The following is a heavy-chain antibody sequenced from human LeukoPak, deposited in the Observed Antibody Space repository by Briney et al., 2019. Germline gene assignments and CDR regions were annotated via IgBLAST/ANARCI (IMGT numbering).Heavy chain of an antibody. V-gene: IGHV1-69*13. CDR3: ASHYGDYVFAFDY. Sequence: GASVKVSCKASGGTFSSYAISWVRQAPGQGLEWMGGIIPIFGTANYAQKFQGRVTITADESTSTAYMELSSLRSEDTAVYYCASHYGDYVFAFDYWGQGTLVTVSS. CDR2: IIPIFGTA. CDR1: GGTFSSYA. D-gene: IGHD4-17*01. J-gene: IGHJ4*02.